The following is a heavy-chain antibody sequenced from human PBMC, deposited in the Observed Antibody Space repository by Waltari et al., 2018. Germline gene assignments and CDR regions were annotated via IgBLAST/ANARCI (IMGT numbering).Heavy chain of an antibody. Sequence: QVQLQESGPGLVKPSQTLSLTCTVSGGSISSGDYYWSWIRQPPGKGLEWIGYIYYSGSTYYNPSLKSRVTISVDTSKNQFSLKLSSVTAADTAVYYCVSAVRSSWYSGRYMDVWGKGTTVTVSS. CDR2: IYYSGST. V-gene: IGHV4-30-4*08. CDR3: VSAVRSSWYSGRYMDV. J-gene: IGHJ6*03. CDR1: GGSISSGDYY. D-gene: IGHD6-13*01.